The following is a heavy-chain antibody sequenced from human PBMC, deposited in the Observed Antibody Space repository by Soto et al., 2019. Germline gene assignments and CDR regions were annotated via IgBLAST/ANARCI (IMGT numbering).Heavy chain of an antibody. CDR2: ISYDGSNK. Sequence: GGSLRLSCAASGFTFSSYAMHWVRQAPGKGLEWVAVISYDGSNKYYADSVKGRFTISRDNSKNTLYLQMNSLRAEDTAVYYCARDRRPLWFGELLNPLDYWGQGTLVTVSS. CDR1: GFTFSSYA. V-gene: IGHV3-30-3*01. D-gene: IGHD3-10*01. J-gene: IGHJ4*02. CDR3: ARDRRPLWFGELLNPLDY.